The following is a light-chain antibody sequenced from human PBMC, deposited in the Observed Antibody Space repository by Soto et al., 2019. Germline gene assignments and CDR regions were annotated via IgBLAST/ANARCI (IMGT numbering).Light chain of an antibody. J-gene: IGLJ2*01. CDR1: SGHSSYA. Sequence: QSVLTQSPSASASLGASVKLTCTLSSGHSSYAIAWHQQQPEKGPRYLMKLSSDGRHSKGDGIPDRFSGSSAGAERYLIISSLQSEDEADYYCQTWGTGIVVFGGGTKLTV. CDR2: LSSDGRH. CDR3: QTWGTGIVV. V-gene: IGLV4-69*01.